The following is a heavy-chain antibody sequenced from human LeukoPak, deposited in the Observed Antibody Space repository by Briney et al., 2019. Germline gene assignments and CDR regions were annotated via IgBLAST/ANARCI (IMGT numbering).Heavy chain of an antibody. CDR1: GGSISTYY. CDR3: ARLRIAVAGRIDY. CDR2: IYHSGST. V-gene: IGHV4-59*12. Sequence: PSETLSLTCPVSGGSISTYYWNWIRQPPGKGLVWIGYIYHSGSTNYNPSLQSRVTISVDTSKNQFSLKLSSVTAADTAVYYCARLRIAVAGRIDYWGEGTLVTVSS. D-gene: IGHD6-19*01. J-gene: IGHJ4*02.